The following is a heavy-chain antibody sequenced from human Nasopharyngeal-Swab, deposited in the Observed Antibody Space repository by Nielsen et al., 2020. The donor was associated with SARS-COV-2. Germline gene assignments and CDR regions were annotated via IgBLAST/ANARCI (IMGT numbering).Heavy chain of an antibody. CDR1: RFTFSNFW. D-gene: IGHD3-10*01. V-gene: IGHV3-7*01. CDR3: ARAIGSGSSY. CDR2: INQDGSQK. Sequence: GGSLRLSCAASRFTFSNFWMHWVRQAPGKGLEWVVNINQDGSQKYYVDSVKGRFTISRDNAKNSLYLQMNSLGAEDTAVYYCARAIGSGSSYWGQGTLVTVSS. J-gene: IGHJ4*02.